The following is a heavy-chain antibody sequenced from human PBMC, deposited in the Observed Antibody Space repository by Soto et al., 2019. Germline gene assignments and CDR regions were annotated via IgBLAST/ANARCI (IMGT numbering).Heavy chain of an antibody. D-gene: IGHD2-2*02. CDR2: ISAYNGNT. Sequence: GSVKVSCKASGYTFTSYGISWVRQAPGQGLEWMGWISAYNGNTNYAQKLQGRVTMTTDTSTSTAYMELRSLRSDDTAVYYCASGRIVVVPAAIRDDYYYGMDVWGQGTTVTVSS. CDR3: ASGRIVVVPAAIRDDYYYGMDV. CDR1: GYTFTSYG. J-gene: IGHJ6*02. V-gene: IGHV1-18*01.